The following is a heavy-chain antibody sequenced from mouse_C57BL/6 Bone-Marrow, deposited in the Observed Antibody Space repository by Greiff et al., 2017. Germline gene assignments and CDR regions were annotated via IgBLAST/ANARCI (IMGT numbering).Heavy chain of an antibody. CDR3: ARERELVPYFDY. CDR1: GYAFSSSW. V-gene: IGHV1-82*01. Sequence: LVEPGPSVTLSCQASGYAFSSSWMNWVKQRPGKGLEWIGRIYPGDGDTNYNGKFKGKATLTADKSSSTAYMQLSSLTSEDSAVYFCARERELVPYFDYWGQGTPLTVSS. CDR2: IYPGDGDT. D-gene: IGHD4-1*01. J-gene: IGHJ2*01.